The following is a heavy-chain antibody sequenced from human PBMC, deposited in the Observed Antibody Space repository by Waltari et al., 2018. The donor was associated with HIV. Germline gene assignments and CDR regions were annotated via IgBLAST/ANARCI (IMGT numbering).Heavy chain of an antibody. CDR2: VDYSGDT. CDR1: GGSFNGYY. V-gene: IGHV4-34*02. CDR3: ARGPHTSIFGVVKYFQP. J-gene: IGHJ1*01. Sequence: VQLQQWGTGRLMPSETLSLTCAVYGGSFNGYYWTWIRQSPGNGREWIGEVDYSGDTNYNPAVKSRLTISVDTSKNQFSLKLTSMTTADTGLYYCARGPHTSIFGVVKYFQPWGQGTLVTVSS. D-gene: IGHD3-3*01.